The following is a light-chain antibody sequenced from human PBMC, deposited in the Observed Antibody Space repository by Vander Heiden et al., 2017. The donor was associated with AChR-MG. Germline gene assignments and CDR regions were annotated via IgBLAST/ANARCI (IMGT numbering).Light chain of an antibody. Sequence: SVLPQPPSVSAAPGQRVPISCSGSRTNIGNNHVSWYQQLPRATPKPLIYYNDTRTAGTPDGFSGSKFATSATIGITGRQTGDEADYYCATWDGSLSTWLFGGGTKLTVL. V-gene: IGLV1-51*01. J-gene: IGLJ2*01. CDR1: RTNIGNNH. CDR3: ATWDGSLSTWL. CDR2: YND.